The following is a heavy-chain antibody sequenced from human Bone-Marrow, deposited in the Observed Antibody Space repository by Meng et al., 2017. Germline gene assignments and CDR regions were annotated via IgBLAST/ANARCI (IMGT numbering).Heavy chain of an antibody. Sequence: QLQLQESGSGLVKPAQTLSLTCAVSGGSINSGDYSWSWIRQPPGKGLEWIGYIYPSGGTYYNPSLKSRVTILLDRSKNQFSLKLSSVTAADTAAYYCARGGSDSSGYYYTPFDYWGPGTLVTVSS. CDR3: ARGGSDSSGYYYTPFDY. CDR1: GGSINSGDYS. V-gene: IGHV4-30-2*01. D-gene: IGHD3-22*01. J-gene: IGHJ4*02. CDR2: IYPSGGT.